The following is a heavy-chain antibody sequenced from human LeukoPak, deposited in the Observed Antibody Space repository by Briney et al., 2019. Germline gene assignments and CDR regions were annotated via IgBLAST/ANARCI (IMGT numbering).Heavy chain of an antibody. J-gene: IGHJ3*02. CDR2: IYYSGST. CDR3: ARHEGITVNPFDI. D-gene: IGHD3-10*01. CDR1: GGSISSGGYY. V-gene: IGHV4-31*03. Sequence: SETLSLTCTVSGGSISSGGYYWSWIRQHPGKGLEWIGYIYYSGSTYYNPSLKSRVTISVDTSKNQFSLGLTSMTAADTAVYYCARHEGITVNPFDIWGQGTLVTVSS.